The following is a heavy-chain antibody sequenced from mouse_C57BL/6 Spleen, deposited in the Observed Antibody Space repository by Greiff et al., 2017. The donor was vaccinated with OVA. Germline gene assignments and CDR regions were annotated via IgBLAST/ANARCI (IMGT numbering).Heavy chain of an antibody. V-gene: IGHV1-80*01. CDR2: IYPGDGDT. Sequence: QVQLKQSGAELVKPGASVKISCKASGYAFSSYWMNWVKQRPGKGLEWIGQIYPGDGDTNYNGKFKGKATLTADKSSSTAYMQLSSLTSEDSAVYFCAFFYGSSYGGYAMDYWGQGTSVTVSS. D-gene: IGHD1-1*01. CDR1: GYAFSSYW. CDR3: AFFYGSSYGGYAMDY. J-gene: IGHJ4*01.